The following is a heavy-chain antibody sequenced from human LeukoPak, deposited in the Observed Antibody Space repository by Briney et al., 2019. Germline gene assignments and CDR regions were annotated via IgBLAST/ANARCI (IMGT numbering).Heavy chain of an antibody. CDR3: ARVYRDGYQKLTHLDY. CDR1: GGSITSSSYY. CDR2: MYYSGST. V-gene: IGHV4-39*07. Sequence: SEALSLTCTVSGGSITSSSYYWGWIRQPPGKGLEWIGNMYYSGSTYYNPSLKSRVTISVDTSKNQFSLKLSSVTAADTAVYYCARVYRDGYQKLTHLDYWGQGTLVTVSS. D-gene: IGHD5-24*01. J-gene: IGHJ4*02.